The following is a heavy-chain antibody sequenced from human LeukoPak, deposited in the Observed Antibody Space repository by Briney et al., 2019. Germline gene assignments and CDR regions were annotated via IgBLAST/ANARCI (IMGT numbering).Heavy chain of an antibody. Sequence: PGGSLRLSCAASGFTFSSYSMNWVRQAPGKGLEWVSSISSSSSYIYYADSLKGRFTISRDNAKNSLYLQMNSLRAEDTAVYYWAGNYGSGSYYDYGGEGTLVTVSS. D-gene: IGHD3-10*01. J-gene: IGHJ4*02. CDR3: AGNYGSGSYYDY. V-gene: IGHV3-21*01. CDR2: ISSSSSYI. CDR1: GFTFSSYS.